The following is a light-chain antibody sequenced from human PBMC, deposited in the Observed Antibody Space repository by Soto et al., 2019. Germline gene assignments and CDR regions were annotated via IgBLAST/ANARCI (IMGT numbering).Light chain of an antibody. Sequence: DIQMTQSPSSVSASVGDRVTITCRASQGISSRLAWYQQKPGKAPNLLIYAASSLQSGVPSRFSGSRSETDFTLTIGSLQPEEFATYYCQQSNSFPLTFGGGTKVEIK. V-gene: IGKV1-12*01. CDR3: QQSNSFPLT. CDR2: AAS. CDR1: QGISSR. J-gene: IGKJ4*01.